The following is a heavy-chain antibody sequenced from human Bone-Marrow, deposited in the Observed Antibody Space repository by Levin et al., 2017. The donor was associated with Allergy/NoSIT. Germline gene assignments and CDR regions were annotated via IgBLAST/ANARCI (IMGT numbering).Heavy chain of an antibody. D-gene: IGHD6-19*01. CDR1: GFTFSSYG. Sequence: AGGSLRLSCAASGFTFSSYGMHWVRQAPGKGLEWVAVIWYDGSNKYYADSVKGRFTISRDNSKNTLYLQMNSLRAEDTAVYYCARDLVGEAVADWGDAFDIWGQGTMVTVSS. CDR3: ARDLVGEAVADWGDAFDI. J-gene: IGHJ3*02. V-gene: IGHV3-33*01. CDR2: IWYDGSNK.